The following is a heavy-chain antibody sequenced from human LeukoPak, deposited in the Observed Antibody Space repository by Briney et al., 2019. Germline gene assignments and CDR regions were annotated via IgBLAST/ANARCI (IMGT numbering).Heavy chain of an antibody. CDR1: GYTFTGYY. D-gene: IGHD1-26*01. J-gene: IGHJ4*02. CDR3: ARDNPGGDYSRSYYLQSPDY. Sequence: PRASVKVSCKASGYTFTGYYMHWVRQAPGQGLEWMGWINPNSGGTNYAQKFQGRVTMTRDTSISTAYMELSRLRSDDTAVYYCARDNPGGDYSRSYYLQSPDYWGQGTLVTVSS. V-gene: IGHV1-2*02. CDR2: INPNSGGT.